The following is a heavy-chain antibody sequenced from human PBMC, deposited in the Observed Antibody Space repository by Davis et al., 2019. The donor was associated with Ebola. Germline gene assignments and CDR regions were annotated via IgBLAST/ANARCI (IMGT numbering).Heavy chain of an antibody. CDR2: IIPIFGTA. Sequence: SVKVSCKASGGTFSSYAISWVRQAPGQGLEWMGGIIPIFGTANYAQKFQGRVTITADESTSTAYMELSSLRSEDTAVYYCARGLPAAPRHRWFDPWGQGTLVTVSS. CDR1: GGTFSSYA. J-gene: IGHJ5*02. V-gene: IGHV1-69*13. D-gene: IGHD2-2*01. CDR3: ARGLPAAPRHRWFDP.